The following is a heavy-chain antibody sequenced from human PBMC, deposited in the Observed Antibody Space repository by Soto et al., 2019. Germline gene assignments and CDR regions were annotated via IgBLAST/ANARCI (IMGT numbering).Heavy chain of an antibody. D-gene: IGHD4-17*01. CDR3: ASDYPYYYGMDV. Sequence: GESLKISCQGSGYSFTSYWISWVRQMPGKGLEWMGRIDPSDSYTNYSPSFQGHVTISADKSISTAYLQWSSLKASDTAMYYCASDYPYYYGMDVWGQGTTVTVSS. V-gene: IGHV5-10-1*01. J-gene: IGHJ6*02. CDR1: GYSFTSYW. CDR2: IDPSDSYT.